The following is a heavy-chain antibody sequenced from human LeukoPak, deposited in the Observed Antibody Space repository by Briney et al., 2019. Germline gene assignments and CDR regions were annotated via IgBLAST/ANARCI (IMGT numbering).Heavy chain of an antibody. Sequence: SETLSLTCAVYGGSFSGYYWSWIRQPPGKGLEWIGEINHSGSTNYNPSLKSRVSMSVDTSQNQFSLKLSSVTAADTAVYFCARVAREWFDPWGQGTLVTVSS. CDR2: INHSGST. J-gene: IGHJ5*02. CDR3: ARVAREWFDP. V-gene: IGHV4-34*01. CDR1: GGSFSGYY.